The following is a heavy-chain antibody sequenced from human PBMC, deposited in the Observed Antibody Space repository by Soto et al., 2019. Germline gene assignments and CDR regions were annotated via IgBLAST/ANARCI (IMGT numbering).Heavy chain of an antibody. Sequence: GESLKISCQPSGYSFASYWIGWVRQMPGKDLDWMGIIYPGDSDTRYSSSFQCQVTISADKSLRTAYLKWNSLKSSDMDLYYCARMGPCGLGFYHDGMDVWGQGTTVTVSS. V-gene: IGHV5-51*01. CDR2: IYPGDSDT. CDR3: ARMGPCGLGFYHDGMDV. CDR1: GYSFASYW. D-gene: IGHD2-2*03. J-gene: IGHJ6*02.